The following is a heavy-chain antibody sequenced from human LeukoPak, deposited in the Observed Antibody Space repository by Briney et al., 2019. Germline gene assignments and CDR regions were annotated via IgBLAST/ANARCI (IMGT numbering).Heavy chain of an antibody. CDR1: GGSFSGYY. CDR3: AKSNGYGLIDI. CDR2: INHSGST. V-gene: IGHV4-34*01. Sequence: PSETLSLTCAVYGGSFSGYYWSWIRQPPGKGLEWIGEINHSGSTSYNPSLKSRVTISVDTSKNRFSLKLSSVTAADTAVYYCAKSNGYGLIDIWGQGTMVTVSS. D-gene: IGHD3-10*01. J-gene: IGHJ3*02.